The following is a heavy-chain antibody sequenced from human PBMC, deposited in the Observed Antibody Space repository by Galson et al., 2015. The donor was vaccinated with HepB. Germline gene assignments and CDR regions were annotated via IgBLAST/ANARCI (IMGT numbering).Heavy chain of an antibody. D-gene: IGHD6-13*01. J-gene: IGHJ4*02. Sequence: SLRLSCAASGFTFGDYAMSWFRQAPGKGLEWVAVISYDGSNKYYADSVKGRLTISRDNAKNSLYLQMNSLRAEDTAVYYCARDPGSSSWYQEIDYWGQGTLVTVSS. CDR2: ISYDGSNK. V-gene: IGHV3-30*04. CDR3: ARDPGSSSWYQEIDY. CDR1: GFTFGDYA.